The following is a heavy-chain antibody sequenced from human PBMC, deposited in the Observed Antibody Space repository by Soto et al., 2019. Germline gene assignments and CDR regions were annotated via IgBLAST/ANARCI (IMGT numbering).Heavy chain of an antibody. V-gene: IGHV4-31*03. CDR2: IYYSGST. CDR3: ARVGIYHSTAFDI. CDR1: GGSISSGGYY. J-gene: IGHJ3*02. Sequence: QVQLQESGPGLVKPSQTLSLTCTVSGGSISSGGYYWSRIRQHPGKGLEWIGNIYYSGSTYYNPSLKSRVTISVDTSRNQFSLKLSSVTAADTAVYYCARVGIYHSTAFDIWGQGTMVTVSS. D-gene: IGHD4-4*01.